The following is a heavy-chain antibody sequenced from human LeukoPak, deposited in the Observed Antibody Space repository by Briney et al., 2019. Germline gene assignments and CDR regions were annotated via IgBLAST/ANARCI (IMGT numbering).Heavy chain of an antibody. CDR1: GFTFSSYA. V-gene: IGHV3-23*01. CDR2: ISGSGGST. D-gene: IGHD3-10*01. J-gene: IGHJ6*02. Sequence: GESLRLSCAASGFTFSSYAMSWVRQAPGKGLEWVAAISGSGGSTYYADSLKGRFTISRDNSKNTLYLQMNSLRAEDTAVYYCAKDVLRVTMVRGSPLNYYYGMDVWGQGTTVTVSS. CDR3: AKDVLRVTMVRGSPLNYYYGMDV.